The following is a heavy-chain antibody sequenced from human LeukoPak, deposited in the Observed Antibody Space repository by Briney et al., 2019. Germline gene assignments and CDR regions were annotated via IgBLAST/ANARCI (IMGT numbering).Heavy chain of an antibody. V-gene: IGHV1-69*04. CDR2: IIPILGIA. Sequence: GASVKVSCKASGGTFSSYAISWVRQAPGQGLEWMGRIIPILGIANYAQKFQCRVTITADKSTSTAYMELSSLRSEDTAVYYCARDLSVRFLEWLSHFDYWGQGTLVTVSS. CDR1: GGTFSSYA. J-gene: IGHJ4*02. CDR3: ARDLSVRFLEWLSHFDY. D-gene: IGHD3-3*01.